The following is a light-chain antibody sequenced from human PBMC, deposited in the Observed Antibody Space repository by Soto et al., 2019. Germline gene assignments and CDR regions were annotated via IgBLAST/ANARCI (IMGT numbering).Light chain of an antibody. J-gene: IGKJ4*01. CDR1: QIVTSW. CDR3: QQANNFHLT. CDR2: ASS. Sequence: QLTQSPSSVSASVGDRVTLTCRASQIVTSWLAWYQQKPGTAPKFLLYASSTLQSGVPSRFSGSGSGTEFTLTISSLQPEDFATYYCQQANNFHLTFGGGTKVEIK. V-gene: IGKV1-12*01.